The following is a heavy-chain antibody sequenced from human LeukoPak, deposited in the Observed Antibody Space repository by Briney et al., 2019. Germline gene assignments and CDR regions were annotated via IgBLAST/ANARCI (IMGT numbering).Heavy chain of an antibody. D-gene: IGHD5-18*01. Sequence: NPGGSLRLSCAASGLTFSDSYMSWIRQAPGKGLEWVSYISSSGNTIYYADSMKGRFTISRDNAKNSLYLQMNSLRAEDTAVYYCARMDTTMAYYFDSWGQGTLVTVSS. V-gene: IGHV3-11*04. J-gene: IGHJ4*02. CDR1: GLTFSDSY. CDR3: ARMDTTMAYYFDS. CDR2: ISSSGNTI.